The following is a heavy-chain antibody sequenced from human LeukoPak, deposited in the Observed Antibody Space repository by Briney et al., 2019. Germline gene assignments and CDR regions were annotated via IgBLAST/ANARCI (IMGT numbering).Heavy chain of an antibody. CDR1: GGSMSSSSYY. Sequence: SETLSLTCTVSGGSMSSSSYYWGWIRQPPGKGLEWIGSMYYSGSTYYHPSLKSRVTLSADTSKNQFSLKLTSVTAADTAVYYCARHLGSWYARSDYWGQGTLVTVSS. J-gene: IGHJ4*02. V-gene: IGHV4-39*01. D-gene: IGHD6-13*01. CDR2: MYYSGST. CDR3: ARHLGSWYARSDY.